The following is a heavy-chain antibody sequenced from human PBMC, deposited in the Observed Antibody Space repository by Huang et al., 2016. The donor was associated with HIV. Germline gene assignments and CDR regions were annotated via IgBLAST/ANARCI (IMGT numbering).Heavy chain of an antibody. CDR1: GFAFSSYW. Sequence: QLVESGGGLVQPGGSLRLSCAASGFAFSSYWMSWVRQAPGNGLEGVANINQDEREKYYLDSVKGRFTIFRDNAKASLYLQLTNLRVEDTGIYYCARRVDLDYWGQGILLTVSS. CDR2: INQDEREK. J-gene: IGHJ4*02. V-gene: IGHV3-7*01. D-gene: IGHD2-15*01. CDR3: ARRVDLDY.